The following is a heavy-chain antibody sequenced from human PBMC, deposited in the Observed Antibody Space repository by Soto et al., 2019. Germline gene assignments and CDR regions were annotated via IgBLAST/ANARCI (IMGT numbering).Heavy chain of an antibody. CDR2: IYYNGIT. D-gene: IGHD2-2*01. V-gene: IGHV4-61*01. CDR1: GGSVSNGFYY. J-gene: IGHJ6*02. Sequence: QVQLQESGPGLVKPSETLSLTCSVSGGSVSNGFYYWTWIRQSPGKGLEWIGFIYYNGITNYNPSLKSRVTISLDTSTNQFSLKLSSVTAADTAVYYCVRDFSSTSCSRGYYYGMDVWGQGTTVTVSS. CDR3: VRDFSSTSCSRGYYYGMDV.